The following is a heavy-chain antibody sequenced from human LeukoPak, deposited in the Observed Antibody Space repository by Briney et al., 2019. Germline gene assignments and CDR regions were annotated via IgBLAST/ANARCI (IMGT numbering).Heavy chain of an antibody. V-gene: IGHV3-48*02. J-gene: IGHJ4*02. CDR1: GFTFSSYS. Sequence: PGGSLRLSCAASGFTFSSYSMNWVRQAPGKGLEWVSYISSSSNTIYYADSVKGRFIISRDNAKNSLFLQMNSLRDEDTSVYYCARAVTVVTRGGLVFDYWGQGTLVTVSS. D-gene: IGHD2-21*02. CDR2: ISSSSNTI. CDR3: ARAVTVVTRGGLVFDY.